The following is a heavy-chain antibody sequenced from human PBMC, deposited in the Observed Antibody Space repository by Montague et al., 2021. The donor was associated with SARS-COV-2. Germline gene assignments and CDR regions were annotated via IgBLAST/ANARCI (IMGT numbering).Heavy chain of an antibody. V-gene: IGHV4-59*11. J-gene: IGHJ2*01. D-gene: IGHD3-16*01. CDR2: FDHSGDT. CDR3: AREFRIELWQTNWYFGL. CDR1: GGSISGHC. Sequence: SETLSLTCSVSGGSISGHCWSWIRQPPGKGLEWIGNFDHSGDTKYNPSLKSRATISVDTSKNQFALRLHSVTAADTAVYYCAREFRIELWQTNWYFGLWGRGTLVTASS.